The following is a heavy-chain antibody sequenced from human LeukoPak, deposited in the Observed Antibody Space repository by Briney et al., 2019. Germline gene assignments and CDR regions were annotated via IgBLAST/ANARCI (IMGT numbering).Heavy chain of an antibody. V-gene: IGHV1-2*02. CDR1: GYTFTDYY. Sequence: ASVRVSCKASGYTFTDYYMHWVRQAPGQGLEWMGWINPNSGGTNYAQKFQGRVTMTRDTSISTAYMELSRLRFDDTAVYYCAIPSYYGSGNYYYPLNYWGQGTLVTVSS. J-gene: IGHJ4*02. D-gene: IGHD3-10*01. CDR3: AIPSYYGSGNYYYPLNY. CDR2: INPNSGGT.